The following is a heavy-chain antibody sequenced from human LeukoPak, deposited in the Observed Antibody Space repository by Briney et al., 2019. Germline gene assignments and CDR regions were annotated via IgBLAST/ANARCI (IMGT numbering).Heavy chain of an antibody. D-gene: IGHD3-22*01. CDR3: ARDIPNYYDSSGYYSPFDY. J-gene: IGHJ4*02. CDR2: ISYDGSNK. CDR1: GFTFSSYA. Sequence: GGSLRLSCAASGFTFSSYAMHWVRQAPGKGLEWVAVISYDGSNKYYADSVKGRFTISRDNSKNTLYLQMNSLRAEDTAVYYCARDIPNYYDSSGYYSPFDYWGQGTLVTVSS. V-gene: IGHV3-30-3*01.